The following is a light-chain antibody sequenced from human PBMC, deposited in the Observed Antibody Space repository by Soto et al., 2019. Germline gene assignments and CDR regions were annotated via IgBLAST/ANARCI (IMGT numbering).Light chain of an antibody. CDR3: QSYDSSLSGSL. Sequence: QSVLAQPPSVSGAPGQRVTISCTGSSSNIGAGFDVHWYRQVPGRAPKLLIYGNTNRPSGVPDRFSASKSGTSASLAITGLQAEDEADYYCQSYDSSLSGSLFGGGTKLTVL. V-gene: IGLV1-40*01. J-gene: IGLJ2*01. CDR2: GNT. CDR1: SSNIGAGFD.